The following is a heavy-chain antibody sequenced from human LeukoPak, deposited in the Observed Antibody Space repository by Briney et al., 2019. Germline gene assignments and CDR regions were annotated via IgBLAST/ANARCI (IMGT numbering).Heavy chain of an antibody. V-gene: IGHV3-73*01. CDR1: GFTFSGSA. Sequence: GGPLRLSCAASGFTFSGSAMHWVRQASGKGLEWVGRIRSKANSYATAYAASVKGRFTISRDDSKNTAYLQMNSLKTEDTAVYYCTARWAYYDFWSGNDYWGQGTLVTVSS. D-gene: IGHD3-3*01. CDR3: TARWAYYDFWSGNDY. J-gene: IGHJ4*02. CDR2: IRSKANSYAT.